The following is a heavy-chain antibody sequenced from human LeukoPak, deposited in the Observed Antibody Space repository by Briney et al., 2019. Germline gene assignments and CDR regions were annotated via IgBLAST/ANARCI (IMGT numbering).Heavy chain of an antibody. V-gene: IGHV3-21*01. D-gene: IGHD6-6*01. J-gene: IGHJ4*02. CDR3: AKGERYSSSGLDY. Sequence: PGGSLRLSCAASGFTFSSYSMNWVRQAPGKGLEWVSSISSSSSYIYYADSVKGRFTISRDNAKNSLYLQMNSLRAEDTAVYYCAKGERYSSSGLDYWGQGTLVTVSS. CDR1: GFTFSSYS. CDR2: ISSSSSYI.